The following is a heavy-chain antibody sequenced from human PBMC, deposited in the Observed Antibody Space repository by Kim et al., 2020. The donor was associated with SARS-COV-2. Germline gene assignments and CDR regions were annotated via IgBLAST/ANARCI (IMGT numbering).Heavy chain of an antibody. Sequence: TKYSQKCQGRVTITRDTSASTAYMELSSLRSEDTAVYYCARSKSSGWYDYWGQGTLVTVPS. CDR2: T. J-gene: IGHJ4*02. CDR3: ARSKSSGWYDY. V-gene: IGHV1-3*01. D-gene: IGHD6-19*01.